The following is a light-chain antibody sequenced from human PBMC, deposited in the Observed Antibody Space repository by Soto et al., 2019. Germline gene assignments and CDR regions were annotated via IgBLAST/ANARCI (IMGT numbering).Light chain of an antibody. V-gene: IGKV3-20*01. CDR2: ATS. Sequence: EIVLTQSPGTLSLSPGERATLSCRASQSISSSYLAWYQQKPGQAPRLLIYATSSRATGIPERFNGSGSGTDFTLTINRLEPEDFAVYYCQLYGSSPLYTFGQGTKLEIK. J-gene: IGKJ2*01. CDR1: QSISSSY. CDR3: QLYGSSPLYT.